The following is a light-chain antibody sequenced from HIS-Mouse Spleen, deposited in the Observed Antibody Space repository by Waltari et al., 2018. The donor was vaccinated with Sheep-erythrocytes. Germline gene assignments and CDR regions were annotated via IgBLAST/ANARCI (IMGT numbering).Light chain of an antibody. J-gene: IGLJ1*01. CDR2: EVS. V-gene: IGLV2-8*01. CDR1: SSDVGGSNY. CDR3: SSYAGSNNYV. Sequence: QSALTQPPSASGSPGQSVTISCTGTSSDVGGSNYVSGYQQHPSTAPNLMFYEVSKRPSGVPDRFSGSKSGNTASLTVSGLQAEDEADYYCSSYAGSNNYVFGTGTKVTVL.